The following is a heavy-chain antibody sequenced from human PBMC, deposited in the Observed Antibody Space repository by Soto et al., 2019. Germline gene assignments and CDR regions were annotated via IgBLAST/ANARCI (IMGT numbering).Heavy chain of an antibody. Sequence: EVQLLESGGGLVQPGGSLRLSCAASEFTFSSYAMTWVRQAPGKGLEWVSSISGSGNTTYYADSVKGRFTISRDSSKNTLYLQMNSLRPEDTAVYYCAKARGRTWYEDYWGQGTLVTVSS. D-gene: IGHD6-13*01. CDR1: EFTFSSYA. CDR3: AKARGRTWYEDY. J-gene: IGHJ4*02. V-gene: IGHV3-23*01. CDR2: ISGSGNTT.